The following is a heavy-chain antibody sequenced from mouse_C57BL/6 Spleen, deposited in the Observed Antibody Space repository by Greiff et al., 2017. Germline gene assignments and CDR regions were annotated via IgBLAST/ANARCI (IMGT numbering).Heavy chain of an antibody. CDR3: ARWMNTRGKDYFDD. J-gene: IGHJ2*01. CDR1: GYTFTGYW. V-gene: IGHV1-9*01. CDR2: ILPGSGST. Sequence: QVQLKQSGAELMKPGASVKLSCKATGYTFTGYWIEWVKQRPGHGLEWIGEILPGSGSTNYNEKFKDKATFTADTSSNTAYMQLSSLTTEDSAIYYCARWMNTRGKDYFDDWGQGTTLTVSA. D-gene: IGHD3-3*01.